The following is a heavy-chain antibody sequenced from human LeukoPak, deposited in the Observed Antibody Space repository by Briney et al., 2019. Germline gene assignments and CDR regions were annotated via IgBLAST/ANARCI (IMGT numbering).Heavy chain of an antibody. D-gene: IGHD1-26*01. V-gene: IGHV3-30*18. CDR3: AKTPYSGGLRAFDI. J-gene: IGHJ3*02. CDR2: ISYDGSNK. CDR1: GFTFSSYG. Sequence: GRSLRLSCAASGFTFSSYGMHWVRQAPGKGLEWVAVISYDGSNKYYADSVKGRFTIYRDNSKNTLYLQMNSLRAEDTAVYYCAKTPYSGGLRAFDIWGQGTMVTVSS.